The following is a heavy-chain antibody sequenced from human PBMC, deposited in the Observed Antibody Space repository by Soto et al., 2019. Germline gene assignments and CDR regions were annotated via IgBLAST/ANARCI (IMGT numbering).Heavy chain of an antibody. Sequence: GSGPTLVNPTQTLTLTCTFSGFSLSTSGVGVGWIRQPPGKALEWLALIYWNDDKRYSPSLKSRLTITKDTSKNQVVLTMTNMDPVDTATYYCAHTEAAADYYYYYGMDVWGQGTTVTVSS. V-gene: IGHV2-5*01. CDR3: AHTEAAADYYYYYGMDV. D-gene: IGHD6-13*01. J-gene: IGHJ6*02. CDR1: GFSLSTSGVG. CDR2: IYWNDDK.